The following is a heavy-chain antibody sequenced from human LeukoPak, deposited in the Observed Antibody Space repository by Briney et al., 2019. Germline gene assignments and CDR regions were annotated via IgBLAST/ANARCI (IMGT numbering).Heavy chain of an antibody. J-gene: IGHJ4*02. CDR2: IIPIFGTA. V-gene: IGHV1-69*05. Sequence: SVKVSCKASGGTFSSYAISWVRQAPGQGLEWMGGIIPIFGTANYAQKFQGRVTITTDESTSTAYMELSSLRSEDTAVYYCARDAYYYDSSGYHYDYWGQGTLVTVSS. CDR1: GGTFSSYA. D-gene: IGHD3-22*01. CDR3: ARDAYYYDSSGYHYDY.